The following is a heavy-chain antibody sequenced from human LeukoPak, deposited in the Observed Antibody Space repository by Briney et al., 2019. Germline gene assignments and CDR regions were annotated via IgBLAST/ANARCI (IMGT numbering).Heavy chain of an antibody. V-gene: IGHV1-8*01. CDR1: GYTFTSYD. J-gene: IGHJ4*02. CDR2: MNPNSGNT. CDR3: ARSSGIAAAVPFDY. D-gene: IGHD6-13*01. Sequence: ASVKVSCKASGYTFTSYDINWVRQATGQGLEWMGWMNPNSGNTGYAQKFQGRVTMTRNTSISTAYMELRSLRSDDTAVYYCARSSGIAAAVPFDYWGQGTLVTVSS.